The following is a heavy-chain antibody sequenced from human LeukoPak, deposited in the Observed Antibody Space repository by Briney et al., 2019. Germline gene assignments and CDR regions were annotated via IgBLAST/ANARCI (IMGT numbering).Heavy chain of an antibody. Sequence: ASVKVSCTSSGYTFTGYYMHWVRQAPAQGLEWMGWINPNSGGTNYEQKFQGRVTMTRDTTIRTAYMELSRMGSDDTAVYYCAVVVVPAAIPGYYFDYWGQGTLVTVSS. CDR3: AVVVVPAAIPGYYFDY. CDR1: GYTFTGYY. D-gene: IGHD2-2*02. V-gene: IGHV1-2*02. CDR2: INPNSGGT. J-gene: IGHJ4*02.